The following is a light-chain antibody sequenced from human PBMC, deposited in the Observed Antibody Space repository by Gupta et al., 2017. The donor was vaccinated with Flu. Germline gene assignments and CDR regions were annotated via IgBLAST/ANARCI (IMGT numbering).Light chain of an antibody. V-gene: IGLV2-14*01. J-gene: IGLJ2*01. CDR2: EVS. CDR1: SSDVGTYKY. CDR3: SSYTNTNTLVV. Sequence: ALSQLASVSGAPGPSITIACNGTSSDVGTYKYVYWYQQHPVKSPKLMIFEVSNRPSGVSTRFSGSKSGNTASLTISGLQAEDDADYYCSSYTNTNTLVVFGGGTKLTVL.